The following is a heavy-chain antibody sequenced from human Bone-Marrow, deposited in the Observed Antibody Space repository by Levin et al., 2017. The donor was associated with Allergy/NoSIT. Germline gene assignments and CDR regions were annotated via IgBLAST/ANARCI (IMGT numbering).Heavy chain of an antibody. CDR2: TNWDGNKK. V-gene: IGHV3-20*04. J-gene: IGHJ4*02. Sequence: GSLRLSCEASGFKFDDYGMTWVRQRPGKGLEWVAGTNWDGNKKGYGDSVKGRVIISKDNAKKSVDVQMNSLTTEDTAVYYCAREMRKTAAGAYYFDFWGQGILVTVSS. CDR3: AREMRKTAAGAYYFDF. D-gene: IGHD6-25*01. CDR1: GFKFDDYG.